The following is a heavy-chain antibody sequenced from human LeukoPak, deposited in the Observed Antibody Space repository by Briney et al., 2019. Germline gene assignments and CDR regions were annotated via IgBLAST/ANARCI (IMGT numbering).Heavy chain of an antibody. CDR3: ARGRNWFDP. CDR1: GFTFSSYT. V-gene: IGHV3-23*01. J-gene: IGHJ5*02. CDR2: ITTSDGNT. Sequence: PGGSLRLSCAASGFTFSSYTLSWVRQAPGKGLEWVSTITTSDGNTYYADSVKGRFTVSRDNSKNTLYLQMNSLRAEDTAVYYCARGRNWFDPWGQGTLVTVSS.